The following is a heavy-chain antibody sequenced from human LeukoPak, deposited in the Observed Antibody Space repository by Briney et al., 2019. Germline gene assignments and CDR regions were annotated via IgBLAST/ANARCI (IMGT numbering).Heavy chain of an antibody. Sequence: PSETLSLTCTVSGGSISSGSHYWSWIRQPAGKGLEWIGRIYTSGSTNYNPSLKSRVTISVDTSKNQFSLKLSSVTAADTAVYYCARLATGTIVGAYFFDYWGQGTLVTVSS. CDR2: IYTSGST. V-gene: IGHV4-61*02. J-gene: IGHJ4*02. CDR3: ARLATGTIVGAYFFDY. D-gene: IGHD1-26*01. CDR1: GGSISSGSHY.